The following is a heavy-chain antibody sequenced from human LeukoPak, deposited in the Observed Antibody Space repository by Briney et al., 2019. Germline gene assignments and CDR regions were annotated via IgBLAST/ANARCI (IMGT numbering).Heavy chain of an antibody. Sequence: GGSLRLSCAASKFAFSSYAMSWVRQAPGKGLEWVSVIYSGGSTYYVDSVKGRFTISRDNSKNTLYLQMSSLGVEDTAVYYCARDTTAYFDCWGQGTLVTVSS. D-gene: IGHD2/OR15-2a*01. V-gene: IGHV3-53*01. J-gene: IGHJ4*02. CDR2: IYSGGST. CDR3: ARDTTAYFDC. CDR1: KFAFSSYA.